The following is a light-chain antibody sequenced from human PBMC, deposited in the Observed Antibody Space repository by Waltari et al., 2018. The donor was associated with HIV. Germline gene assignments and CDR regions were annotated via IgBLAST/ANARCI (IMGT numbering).Light chain of an antibody. J-gene: IGLJ2*01. CDR1: NANLGRTP. Sequence: QSVLTQPPSASGTPGQRVPISCSGSNANLGRTPFNLYQQLPGTAPKLLIYNNKQRPSGVPDRISGSKSGTSASLAISGLQSEDEADYYCAAWDDSLNGVVFGGGTKLTVL. CDR2: NNK. V-gene: IGLV1-44*01. CDR3: AAWDDSLNGVV.